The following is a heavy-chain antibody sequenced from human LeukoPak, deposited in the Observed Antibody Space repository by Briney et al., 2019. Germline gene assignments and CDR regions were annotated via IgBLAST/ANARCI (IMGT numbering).Heavy chain of an antibody. CDR2: INPNSGGT. CDR3: ARGWGPTGLDY. D-gene: IGHD3-9*01. Sequence: ASVKVSCKSIGDTFADYHIHWLRQAPGQGLQWMGWINPNSGGTILAQKFQGRVTLTRDTSIKTAYMDLTSLKSDDTAVYYCARGWGPTGLDYWGQGTLVTVS. CDR1: GDTFADYH. J-gene: IGHJ4*02. V-gene: IGHV1-2*02.